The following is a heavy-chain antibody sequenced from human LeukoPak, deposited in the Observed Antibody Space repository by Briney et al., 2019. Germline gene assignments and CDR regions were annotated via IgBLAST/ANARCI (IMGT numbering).Heavy chain of an antibody. V-gene: IGHV3-21*01. D-gene: IGHD6-13*01. J-gene: IGHJ4*02. Sequence: GFTFSSXXXXXXXXXPGKXXXXXXXISSSSSYIYYADSVKGRFTISRDNAKNSLYLQMNSLRAEDTAVYYCARDPDGSSWSGDFDYWGQGTLVTVSS. CDR3: ARDPDGSSWSGDFDY. CDR2: ISSSSSYI. CDR1: GFTFSSXX.